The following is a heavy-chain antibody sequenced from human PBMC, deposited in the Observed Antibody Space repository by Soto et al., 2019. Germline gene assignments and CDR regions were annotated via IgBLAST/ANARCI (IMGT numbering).Heavy chain of an antibody. V-gene: IGHV1-8*01. D-gene: IGHD6-13*01. CDR2: MNPNSGNT. Sequence: QVQLVQSGAEVKKPGASVKVSCKASGYTFTSYDINWVRQATGQGLEWMGWMNPNSGNTGYAQKFEGRVTMTRNTSISTAYMKLSSLRSEDTAVYYCARERSIAAAGSLGYWGQGTLVTVSS. CDR3: ARERSIAAAGSLGY. CDR1: GYTFTSYD. J-gene: IGHJ4*02.